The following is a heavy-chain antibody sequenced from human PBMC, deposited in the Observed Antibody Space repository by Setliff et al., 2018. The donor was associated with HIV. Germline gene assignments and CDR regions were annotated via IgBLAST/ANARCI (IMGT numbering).Heavy chain of an antibody. Sequence: SETLSLTCNVSGGSISSGGYYWSWIRQPAGKGLEWIGHIYTSGSTNYNPSLKSRVTISIDTSKNQFSLKLSSVTAADTAVYCCARDRGGAAAGGYYYMDVWGKGTTVTVSS. CDR1: GGSISSGGYY. CDR2: IYTSGST. CDR3: ARDRGGAAAGGYYYMDV. D-gene: IGHD6-13*01. V-gene: IGHV4-61*09. J-gene: IGHJ6*03.